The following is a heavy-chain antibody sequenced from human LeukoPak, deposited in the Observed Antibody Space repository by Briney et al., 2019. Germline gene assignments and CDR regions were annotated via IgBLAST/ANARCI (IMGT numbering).Heavy chain of an antibody. D-gene: IGHD5-12*01. V-gene: IGHV4-38-2*02. CDR3: ARQTAVATSYFDC. Sequence: SETLSLTCTVSGYSISSGFYWGWIRQSPGKGLEWVGTISHTGSAYYNPSLKSRVTISVDTTKNQFSLNLNSVTAVDTALYYCARQTAVATSYFDCWGQGTLVTVSS. CDR2: ISHTGSA. CDR1: GYSISSGFY. J-gene: IGHJ4*02.